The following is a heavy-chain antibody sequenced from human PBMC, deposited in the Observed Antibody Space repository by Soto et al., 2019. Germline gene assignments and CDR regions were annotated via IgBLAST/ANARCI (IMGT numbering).Heavy chain of an antibody. CDR2: IYYSGST. J-gene: IGHJ4*02. CDR3: ARRIVAPETFDY. D-gene: IGHD5-12*01. Sequence: SETRSLTCTGSGGSISSSSYYGGWIRQPPGKGLEWIGSIYYSGSTYYNPSLKSRVTISVDTSKNQISLTVTSVTAADTAVYYCARRIVAPETFDYWGQGTLVPVSS. V-gene: IGHV4-39*01. CDR1: GGSISSSSYY.